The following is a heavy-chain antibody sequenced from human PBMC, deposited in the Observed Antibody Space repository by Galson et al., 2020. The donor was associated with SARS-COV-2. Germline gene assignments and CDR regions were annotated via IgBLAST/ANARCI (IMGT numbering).Heavy chain of an antibody. Sequence: SLKISCAASGFTFRNYAMHWVRQAPGNGLEWVAVISYDGSNKYYADSVKDQFTISRDNSKNTLYLQMNSLRAQCTAVYYLARDLGGYFDYWGQGTLVTVSS. CDR2: ISYDGSNK. D-gene: IGHD3-16*01. CDR1: GFTFRNYA. J-gene: IGHJ4*02. V-gene: IGHV3-30-3*01. CDR3: ARDLGGYFDY.